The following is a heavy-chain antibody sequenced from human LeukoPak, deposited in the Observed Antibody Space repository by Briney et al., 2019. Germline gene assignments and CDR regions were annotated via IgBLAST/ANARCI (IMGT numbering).Heavy chain of an antibody. J-gene: IGHJ5*02. V-gene: IGHV3-21*01. CDR1: GFTFSSYS. Sequence: GGSLRLSCAAFGFTFSSYSMNWVRQAPGKGLEWVSSISSSSSYIYYADSVKGRFTISRDNAKNSLYLQMNSLRAEDTAVYYCARGAAVAGAYWFDPWGQGTLVTVSS. CDR2: ISSSSSYI. D-gene: IGHD6-19*01. CDR3: ARGAAVAGAYWFDP.